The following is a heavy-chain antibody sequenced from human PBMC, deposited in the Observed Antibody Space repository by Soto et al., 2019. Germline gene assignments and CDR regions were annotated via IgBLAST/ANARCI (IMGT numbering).Heavy chain of an antibody. CDR1: GFTFSSYG. V-gene: IGHV3-33*01. J-gene: IGHJ6*03. CDR2: IWYDGSNK. D-gene: IGHD6-19*01. Sequence: GGSLRLSCAASGFTFSSYGMHWVRQAPGKGLEWVAVIWYDGSNKYYADSVKGRFTISRDNSKNTLYLQMNSLRAEDTAVYYCARDPYSSGWYPIYYYMDVWGKGTTVTVSS. CDR3: ARDPYSSGWYPIYYYMDV.